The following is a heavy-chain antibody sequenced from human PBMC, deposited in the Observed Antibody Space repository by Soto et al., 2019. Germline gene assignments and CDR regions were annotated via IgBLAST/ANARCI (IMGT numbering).Heavy chain of an antibody. CDR3: ARGAATPSYYSFDV. CDR2: IRGNSGGT. V-gene: IGHV1-2*02. D-gene: IGHD2-15*01. CDR1: GYTFTAYY. Sequence: ASVKVSCKASGYTFTAYYMHWVRQAPGQGPEWMGWIRGNSGGTYYEQKFQGRVAMTMDTSTRTAYMELSRLKSDDTAVYFCARGAATPSYYSFDVWGQGTTVTVSS. J-gene: IGHJ6*02.